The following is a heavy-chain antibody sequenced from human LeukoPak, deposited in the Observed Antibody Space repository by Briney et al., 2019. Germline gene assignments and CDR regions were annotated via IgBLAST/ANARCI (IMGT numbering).Heavy chain of an antibody. V-gene: IGHV3-23*01. J-gene: IGHJ6*02. CDR3: AKAQSYDSSGYSPYYYGMDV. Sequence: GGSLRLSCAASGFTFSSYAMSWVRQAPGKGLEWVSAISGSGGSTYYADSVKGRFTISRDNSKNTLYLQMNSLRAEDTAVYYCAKAQSYDSSGYSPYYYGMDVWGQGTTVTVSS. CDR1: GFTFSSYA. CDR2: ISGSGGST. D-gene: IGHD3-22*01.